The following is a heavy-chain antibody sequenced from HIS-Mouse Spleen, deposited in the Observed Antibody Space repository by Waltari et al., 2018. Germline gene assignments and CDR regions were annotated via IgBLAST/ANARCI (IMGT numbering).Heavy chain of an antibody. J-gene: IGHJ4*02. CDR2: IYYSGST. Sequence: QVQLQESGPGLVKPSETLSLTCTVSGGSVSSGSYYWSWIRPPPGKGLEWIGYIYYSGSTNYNPSLKSRVTISVDTSKNQFSLKLSSVTAADTAVYYCARMTEWELLAYFDYWGQGTLVTVSS. D-gene: IGHD1-26*01. CDR3: ARMTEWELLAYFDY. CDR1: GGSVSSGSYY. V-gene: IGHV4-61*01.